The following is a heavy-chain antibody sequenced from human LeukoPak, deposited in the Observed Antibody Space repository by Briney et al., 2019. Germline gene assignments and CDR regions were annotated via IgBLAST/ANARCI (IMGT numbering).Heavy chain of an antibody. CDR3: ASYRGARGYHFDY. CDR2: IYHSGST. V-gene: IGHV4-4*02. Sequence: PSETLSFTCAVSGVSISSGYWWSWVRQPPGKGLEGIGEIYHSGSTNYNPSLKSRVTISVDKSKNQFSLKLSSVTAAYTAMYYCASYRGARGYHFDYWGQGTQVAVSS. CDR1: GVSISSGYW. D-gene: IGHD1-1*01. J-gene: IGHJ4*02.